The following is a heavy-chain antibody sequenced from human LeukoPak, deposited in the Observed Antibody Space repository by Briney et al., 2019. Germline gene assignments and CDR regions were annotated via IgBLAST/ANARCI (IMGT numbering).Heavy chain of an antibody. V-gene: IGHV3-48*01. Sequence: PGGSLRLSCAASGFTFSSYSMNWVRQAPGKGLEWVSYMSSSSDTIYYADSVKGRFTISRDNAKSSLFLQMNSLRAEDTAIYYCACGVDFSSGSKRGCDYWGLGTLVTVSS. CDR2: MSSSSDTI. J-gene: IGHJ4*02. CDR1: GFTFSSYS. CDR3: ACGVDFSSGSKRGCDY. D-gene: IGHD3-3*01.